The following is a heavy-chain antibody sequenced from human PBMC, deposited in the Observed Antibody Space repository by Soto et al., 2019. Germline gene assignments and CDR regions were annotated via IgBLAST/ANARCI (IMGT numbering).Heavy chain of an antibody. CDR3: AKDPIAVAGTYYYYYMDG. CDR1: GFTFSSYG. D-gene: IGHD6-19*01. CDR2: ISYDGSNK. Sequence: GGSLRLSCAASGFTFSSYGMHWVRQAPGKGLEWVAVISYDGSNKYYADSVKGRFTISRDNSKNTLYLQMNSLRAEDTAVYYCAKDPIAVAGTYYYYYMDGWGKGTKVTVSS. V-gene: IGHV3-30*18. J-gene: IGHJ6*03.